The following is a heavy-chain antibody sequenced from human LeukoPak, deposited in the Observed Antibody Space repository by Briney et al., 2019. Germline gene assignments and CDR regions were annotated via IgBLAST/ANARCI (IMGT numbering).Heavy chain of an antibody. V-gene: IGHV3-66*01. CDR1: GFTVSSNY. CDR2: IYSGGSA. Sequence: GGSLRLSCAASGFTVSSNYMSWVRQAPGKGLEWVSIIYSGGSAYYAESVKGRSTISTDNSKNTLDLQMNRLRVEGTVVYYCARDRGGSKRAYDYWGQGTLVTVSS. D-gene: IGHD2-2*01. J-gene: IGHJ4*02. CDR3: ARDRGGSKRAYDY.